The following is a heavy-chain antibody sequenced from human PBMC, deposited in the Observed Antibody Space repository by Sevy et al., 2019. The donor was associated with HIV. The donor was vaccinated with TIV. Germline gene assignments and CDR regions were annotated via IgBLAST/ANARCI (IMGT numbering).Heavy chain of an antibody. D-gene: IGHD3-22*01. Sequence: ASVKVSCKASGYIFTNYPICWVRQAPGQGLEWMGCIRTSNRETKYTQKLQGRAIMTTDTSTSTVYMDLRNLRSDDTAVYYCARDSAGSGHYYLDYFDYWGQGTLVTVSS. CDR1: GYIFTNYP. V-gene: IGHV1-18*01. CDR3: ARDSAGSGHYYLDYFDY. CDR2: IRTSNRET. J-gene: IGHJ4*02.